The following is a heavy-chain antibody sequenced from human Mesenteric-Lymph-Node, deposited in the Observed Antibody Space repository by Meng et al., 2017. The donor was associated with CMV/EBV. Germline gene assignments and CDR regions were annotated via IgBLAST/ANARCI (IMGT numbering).Heavy chain of an antibody. CDR2: INSDGSST. V-gene: IGHV3-74*01. Sequence: GESLKISCAASGFTFSSYWMHWVRQAPGKGLVWVSRINSDGSSTSYADSVTGRFTISRDNAKNMLYLQMNSLRAEDTAVYSCAREMLLTSRFDPWGQGTLVTVSS. CDR1: GFTFSSYW. J-gene: IGHJ5*02. D-gene: IGHD2-15*01. CDR3: AREMLLTSRFDP.